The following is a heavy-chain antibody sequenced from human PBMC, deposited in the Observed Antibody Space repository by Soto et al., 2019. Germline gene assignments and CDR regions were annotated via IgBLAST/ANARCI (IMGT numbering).Heavy chain of an antibody. Sequence: QVTVKESGPVLVKPTEPLTLTCTVSGFSLSNAGLGVSWIRQPPGKALEWLAHIFSNDEKSYSTSLKSRLTIPKATTKRQVVLTMTNRDPVQTATDYFGATYSASWYWFAPWGQGTLVTVSS. J-gene: IGHJ5*02. CDR1: GFSLSNAGLG. D-gene: IGHD2-2*01. CDR2: IFSNDEK. CDR3: GATYSASWYWFAP. V-gene: IGHV2-26*01.